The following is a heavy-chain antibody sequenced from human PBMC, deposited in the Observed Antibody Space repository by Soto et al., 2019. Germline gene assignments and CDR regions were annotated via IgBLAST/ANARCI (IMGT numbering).Heavy chain of an antibody. Sequence: PSETLSLTCTVSGGSISSYYWSWIRQPPGKGLEWIGYIYYSGSTNYNPSLKSRVTISVDTSKNQFSLKLSSVTAADTAVYYCARDRATMVRGVISGYYYYGMDVWGQGTTVTVSS. V-gene: IGHV4-59*01. D-gene: IGHD3-10*01. J-gene: IGHJ6*02. CDR3: ARDRATMVRGVISGYYYYGMDV. CDR2: IYYSGST. CDR1: GGSISSYY.